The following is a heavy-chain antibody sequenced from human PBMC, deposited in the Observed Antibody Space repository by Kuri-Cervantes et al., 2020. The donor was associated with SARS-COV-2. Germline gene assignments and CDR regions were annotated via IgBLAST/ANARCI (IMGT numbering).Heavy chain of an antibody. CDR2: INHSGST. CDR1: GGSSSGYY. J-gene: IGHJ5*02. Sequence: SQTLSLTCAVYGGSSSGYYWSWIRQPPGKGLEWIGEINHSGSTNYNPSLKSRVTISVDTSKNQFSLKLSSVTAADTAVYYCARGVPHDLEWLFFWFDPWGQGTLVTVSS. V-gene: IGHV4-34*01. CDR3: ARGVPHDLEWLFFWFDP. D-gene: IGHD3-3*01.